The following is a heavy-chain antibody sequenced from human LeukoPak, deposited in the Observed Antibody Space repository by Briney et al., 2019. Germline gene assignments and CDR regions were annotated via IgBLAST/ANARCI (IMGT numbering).Heavy chain of an antibody. CDR1: GSISNY. CDR3: AGVRSTVGWRSFDY. Sequence: SETLSLTCTVSGSISNYWSWIRQPPGKGLEWIGHSYYTGSPNYNPPLTSRVTISVDTPKNQFSLKLSSVTAADTAVYYCAGVRSTVGWRSFDYWGQGTLVTVSS. CDR2: SYYTGSP. J-gene: IGHJ4*02. V-gene: IGHV4-59*08. D-gene: IGHD4-23*01.